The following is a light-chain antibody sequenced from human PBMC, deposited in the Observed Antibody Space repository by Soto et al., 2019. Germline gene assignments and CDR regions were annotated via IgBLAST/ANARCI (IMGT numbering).Light chain of an antibody. CDR3: AAGDDSLNGGV. CDR1: SSNIGSNT. J-gene: IGLJ3*02. Sequence: QAVVIQASSMSGTPGQRVTISCSGSSSNIGSNTVNWYQQVPGTAPKLLIYGNHERPSGVPDRFSGSKSGTSASLAISGLQSEDEAEYYCAAGDDSLNGGVFGGGTKVTVL. CDR2: GNH. V-gene: IGLV1-44*01.